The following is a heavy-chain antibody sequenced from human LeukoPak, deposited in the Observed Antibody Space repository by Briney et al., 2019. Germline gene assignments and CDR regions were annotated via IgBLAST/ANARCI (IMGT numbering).Heavy chain of an antibody. J-gene: IGHJ1*01. CDR3: AKDGQQWLVKYFQH. D-gene: IGHD6-19*01. CDR1: GFTFSSYG. CDR2: ISYDGSNK. V-gene: IGHV3-30*18. Sequence: GGSLRLSCAASGFTFSSYGMHWVRQAPGKGLEWVAVISYDGSNKYYADSVKGRFTISRDNSKNTLYLQMNSLRAEDTAVYYCAKDGQQWLVKYFQHWGQGTLVTVSS.